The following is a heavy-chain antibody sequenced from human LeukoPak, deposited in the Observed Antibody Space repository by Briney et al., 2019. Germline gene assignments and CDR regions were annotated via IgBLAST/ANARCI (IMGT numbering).Heavy chain of an antibody. J-gene: IGHJ4*02. D-gene: IGHD5-18*01. V-gene: IGHV3-48*03. CDR2: ISSSGSTI. CDR1: GFTFSSYE. CDR3: AREREDTAAYDY. Sequence: GGSLRLSCAASGFTFSSYEMNWVRQAPGKGLEEVSYISSSGSTIYYADSVKGRFTISRENAKNSLYLQMNSLRAEDTAVYYCAREREDTAAYDYWGQGTLVTVSS.